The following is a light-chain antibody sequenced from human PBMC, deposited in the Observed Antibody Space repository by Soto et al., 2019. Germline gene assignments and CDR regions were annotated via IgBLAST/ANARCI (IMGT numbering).Light chain of an antibody. Sequence: DIQMTQSPSSLSASVGDRVTITCRSSQSIISSFNWYQQKPGKAPKLLIYAASSLQSGVPSRFSGSGSGTDFTLTISSLQPEDFATYYCQQSYSIPWTFGQGTKVEIK. CDR1: QSIISS. V-gene: IGKV1-39*01. CDR3: QQSYSIPWT. CDR2: AAS. J-gene: IGKJ1*01.